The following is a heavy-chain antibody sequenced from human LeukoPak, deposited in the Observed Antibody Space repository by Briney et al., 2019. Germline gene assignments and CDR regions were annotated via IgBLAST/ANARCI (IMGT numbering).Heavy chain of an antibody. Sequence: GGSLRLSCTASGFTFSSYAMSWVRQAPGKGLEWVSAISGSGGSTYYADSEKGRFTISGDNSKNTLYLQMNSLRAEDTAVYYCAKDKLYSGYDYFDYWGQGTLVTVSS. D-gene: IGHD5-12*01. V-gene: IGHV3-23*01. CDR1: GFTFSSYA. J-gene: IGHJ4*02. CDR2: ISGSGGST. CDR3: AKDKLYSGYDYFDY.